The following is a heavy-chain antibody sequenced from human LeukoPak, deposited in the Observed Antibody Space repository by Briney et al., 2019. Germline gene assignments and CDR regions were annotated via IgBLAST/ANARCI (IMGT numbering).Heavy chain of an antibody. Sequence: SETLSLTCTVSGGSISSYYWRWIRQPPGKGLEWIGYIYYSGSTNYNPSLKSRVTISVDTSKNQFSLKLSSVTAADTAVYYCARAKTGDAFDIWGQGTMVTVSS. D-gene: IGHD1-1*01. J-gene: IGHJ3*02. CDR3: ARAKTGDAFDI. CDR2: IYYSGST. V-gene: IGHV4-59*01. CDR1: GGSISSYY.